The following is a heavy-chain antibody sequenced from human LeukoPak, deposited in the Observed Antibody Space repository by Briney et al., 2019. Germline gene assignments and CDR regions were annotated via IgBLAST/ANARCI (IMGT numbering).Heavy chain of an antibody. J-gene: IGHJ4*02. CDR3: ARDRSPSWASDY. D-gene: IGHD2-2*01. CDR1: GFTFSSYT. CDR2: ITSSSTYI. V-gene: IGHV3-21*01. Sequence: PGGSLRLSCVVSGFTFSSYTMNWVRQAPGKGLEWVSSITSSSTYIYYADSVKGRFTISRDDAKNSLYLQMNSLRDEDTAVYYCARDRSPSWASDYWGQGTLVTVSS.